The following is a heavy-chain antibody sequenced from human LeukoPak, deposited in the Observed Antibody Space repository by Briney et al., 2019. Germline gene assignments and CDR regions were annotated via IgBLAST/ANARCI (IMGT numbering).Heavy chain of an antibody. Sequence: SETLSLTCSVSGASFSTNYWSWIRQPPGRGLEWIGYVFDSGSTNYNTSLKSRVTISVDTSTKQFSLRLSSVTAADTAVYYCARLYQQSKWNYYYYYMDVWGKGTAVTVSS. D-gene: IGHD6-13*01. CDR2: VFDSGST. CDR3: ARLYQQSKWNYYYYYMDV. V-gene: IGHV4-59*01. J-gene: IGHJ6*03. CDR1: GASFSTNY.